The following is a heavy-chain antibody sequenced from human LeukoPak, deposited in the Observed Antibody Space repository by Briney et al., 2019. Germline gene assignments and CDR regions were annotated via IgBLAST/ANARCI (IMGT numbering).Heavy chain of an antibody. D-gene: IGHD2-15*01. CDR1: GGSISSSSYY. CDR2: IYYSGST. V-gene: IGHV4-39*01. Sequence: SETLSLTCTVSGGSISSSSYYRGWIRQPPGKGLEWIGSIYYSGSTYYKLSLKSRATISADTSKNQFSLKLSSVTAADTAVYYCARSGVVVAATFDYWGQGTLVTVSS. J-gene: IGHJ4*02. CDR3: ARSGVVVAATFDY.